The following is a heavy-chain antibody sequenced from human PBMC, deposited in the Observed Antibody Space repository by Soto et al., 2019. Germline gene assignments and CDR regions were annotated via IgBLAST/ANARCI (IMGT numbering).Heavy chain of an antibody. V-gene: IGHV3-66*04. D-gene: IGHD2-8*02. CDR2: LFSGGIT. J-gene: IGHJ4*02. CDR3: ARLTQFNTVDY. Sequence: PGGSLRLSCVVSGFSVSTEYMGWVRQAPGKGLEWVSILFSGGITYYADSVKGRFTISRDNSKNTLYLEMKGLRAEDTGVYYCARLTQFNTVDYWGQGT. CDR1: GFSVSTEY.